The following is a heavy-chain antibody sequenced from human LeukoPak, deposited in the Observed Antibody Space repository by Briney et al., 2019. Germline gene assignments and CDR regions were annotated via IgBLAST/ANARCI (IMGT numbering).Heavy chain of an antibody. CDR3: ARARVTPTKGIVASDY. V-gene: IGHV1-46*01. D-gene: IGHD1-26*01. Sequence: ASVKVSCKASGYTFTSYYMHWVRQTPGQGLEWMGIINPSGGSTSYAQKFQGRVTMTRDTSTSTVYMELSSLRSEDTAVYYCARARVTPTKGIVASDYWGQGTLVTVSS. J-gene: IGHJ4*02. CDR1: GYTFTSYY. CDR2: INPSGGST.